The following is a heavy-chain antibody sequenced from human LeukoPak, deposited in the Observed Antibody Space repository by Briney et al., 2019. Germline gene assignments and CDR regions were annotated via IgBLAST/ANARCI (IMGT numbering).Heavy chain of an antibody. V-gene: IGHV4-30-4*08. D-gene: IGHD6-6*01. CDR2: IYYSGST. CDR3: ARASRTAARPSPLDY. J-gene: IGHJ4*02. CDR1: GGSISSGDYY. Sequence: SQTLSLTCTVSGGSISSGDYYWSWIRQPPGKGLEWIGYIYYSGSTYYNPSLKSRVTISVDTSKNQFSLKLSSVTAADTAVYYCARASRTAARPSPLDYRGQGTLVTVSS.